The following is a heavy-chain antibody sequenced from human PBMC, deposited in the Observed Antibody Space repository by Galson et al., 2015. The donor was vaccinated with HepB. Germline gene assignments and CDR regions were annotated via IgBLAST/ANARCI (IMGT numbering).Heavy chain of an antibody. Sequence: SLRLSCAASGFIFSSYGLHWVRPGPGKGLEWEALISDAGTKKYYADSVKGRFTMSSDNSKNTLYLQMNSLRAEDTALYYCAKERIVARRAPFDSWGQGTLVTVSS. CDR2: ISDAGTKK. V-gene: IGHV3-30*18. CDR1: GFIFSSYG. D-gene: IGHD6-6*01. CDR3: AKERIVARRAPFDS. J-gene: IGHJ4*02.